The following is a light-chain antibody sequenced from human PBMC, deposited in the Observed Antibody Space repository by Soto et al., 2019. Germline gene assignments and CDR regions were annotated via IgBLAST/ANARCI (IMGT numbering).Light chain of an antibody. Sequence: DIQMTQSPSSLSASVGDRVTITCRASQSISTFLNLYQQKAGKAPKLLIYAASTLQSGVPSRFSGSGSGTDFTLTTSSLQPEDFAIYYCQQGFTTLKTFGQGTRLEIK. CDR3: QQGFTTLKT. J-gene: IGKJ5*01. CDR1: QSISTF. CDR2: AAS. V-gene: IGKV1-39*01.